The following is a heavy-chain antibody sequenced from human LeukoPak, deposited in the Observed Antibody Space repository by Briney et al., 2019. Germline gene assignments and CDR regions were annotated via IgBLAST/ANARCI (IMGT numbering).Heavy chain of an antibody. D-gene: IGHD3-3*01. V-gene: IGHV4-39*07. CDR1: GGSTSSSSYY. CDR2: IYYTGST. J-gene: IGHJ2*01. Sequence: NPSETLSLTCTVSGGSTSSSSYYWSWVRQPPGQGLEWIGSIYYTGSTYYNPSLKSRVTISVDTSKNQFSLKLSSVTAADTAVYYCAGGNTYYDFWSGPQGSYWYFDLWGRGTLVTVSS. CDR3: AGGNTYYDFWSGPQGSYWYFDL.